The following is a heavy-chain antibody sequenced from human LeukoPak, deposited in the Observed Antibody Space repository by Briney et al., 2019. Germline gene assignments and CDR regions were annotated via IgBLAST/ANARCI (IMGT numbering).Heavy chain of an antibody. CDR2: ISSSGSTI. J-gene: IGHJ6*02. Sequence: GGSLRLSCAASGFTFSSYEMNWVRQAPGKGLEWVSYISSSGSTIYYADSVKGRFTISRDNAKNSLYLQMNSLRAEDTAVYYCARDQGIAAAGVYYYYYGTDVWGQGTTVTVSS. CDR3: ARDQGIAAAGVYYYYYGTDV. D-gene: IGHD6-13*01. V-gene: IGHV3-48*03. CDR1: GFTFSSYE.